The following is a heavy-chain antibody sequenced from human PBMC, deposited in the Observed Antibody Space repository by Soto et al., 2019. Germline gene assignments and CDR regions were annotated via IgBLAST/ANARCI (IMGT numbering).Heavy chain of an antibody. CDR1: GGSFSGYY. CDR3: ARGEAARSPCYFDY. J-gene: IGHJ4*02. Sequence: SDTLSLTCAFYGGSFSGYYWSWIRQPPGKGLEWIGEINHSGSTKYNPSIKSRVNITEDTSKNQISLKLSSVTAADTAVYYCARGEAARSPCYFDYWGQGTLVTVS. V-gene: IGHV4-34*01. CDR2: INHSGST. D-gene: IGHD6-6*01.